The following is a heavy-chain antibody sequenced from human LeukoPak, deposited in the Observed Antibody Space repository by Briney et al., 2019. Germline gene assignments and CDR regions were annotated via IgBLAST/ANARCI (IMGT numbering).Heavy chain of an antibody. CDR3: ARDLRGSGWYFDY. J-gene: IGHJ4*02. D-gene: IGHD6-19*01. CDR1: GFTFSGFW. CDR2: INSDGSEG. Sequence: GGSLRLSCAVSGFTFSGFWMSWSRQAPGKGLEWVASINSDGSEGYYADVVKGRFTISRDNAQNSLYLQMNSLRAEDTAVYYCARDLRGSGWYFDYWGQGTLVTVSA. V-gene: IGHV3-7*01.